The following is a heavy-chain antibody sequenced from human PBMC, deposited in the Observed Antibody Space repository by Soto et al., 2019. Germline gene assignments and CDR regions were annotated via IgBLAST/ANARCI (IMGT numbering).Heavy chain of an antibody. CDR1: GGSISSGGYS. CDR3: ARGGGYCISTSCLGWFDP. Sequence: SETLSLTCAVSGGSISSGGYSWSWIRQPPGKGLEWIGYIYHSGSTYYNPSLKSRVTISVDRSKNQFSLKLSSVTAADTAVYYCARGGGYCISTSCLGWFDPWGQRTLVTVSS. V-gene: IGHV4-30-2*01. J-gene: IGHJ5*02. CDR2: IYHSGST. D-gene: IGHD2-2*01.